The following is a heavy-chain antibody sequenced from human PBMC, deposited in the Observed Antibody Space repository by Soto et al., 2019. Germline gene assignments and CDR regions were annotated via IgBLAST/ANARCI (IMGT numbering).Heavy chain of an antibody. CDR2: MNPNSGNT. CDR1: GYTFTSYD. D-gene: IGHD2-2*01. J-gene: IGHJ6*03. V-gene: IGHV1-8*01. Sequence: ASVKVSCKASGYTFTSYDINWVRQATGQGLEWMGWMNPNSGNTGYAQKFQGRVTMTRNTSISTAYMELSSLRSEDTAVYYCARGPVAAAMFYYYYYYMDVWGKGTTVTVSS. CDR3: ARGPVAAAMFYYYYYYMDV.